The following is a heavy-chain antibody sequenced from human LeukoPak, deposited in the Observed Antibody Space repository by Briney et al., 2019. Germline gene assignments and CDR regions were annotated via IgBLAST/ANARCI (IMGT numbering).Heavy chain of an antibody. Sequence: GGSLRLSCAASGFTFSSYWMSWVRQAPGKGLEWVANIKQDGSEKYYVDSVKGRFTISRDNAKNSLYLQMNSLRAEDTAVYYCATVVVPAAGDYYYGMDVWGQGTTVTVSS. V-gene: IGHV3-7*01. D-gene: IGHD2-2*01. CDR3: ATVVVPAAGDYYYGMDV. J-gene: IGHJ6*02. CDR2: IKQDGSEK. CDR1: GFTFSSYW.